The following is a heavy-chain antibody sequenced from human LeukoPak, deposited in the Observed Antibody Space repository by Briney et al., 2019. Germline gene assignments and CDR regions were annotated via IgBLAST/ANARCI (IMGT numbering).Heavy chain of an antibody. V-gene: IGHV4-59*01. J-gene: IGHJ6*03. CDR3: AREGKDIVVVPAAMRYYYCMDV. CDR1: GGSISSYY. D-gene: IGHD2-2*01. CDR2: IYYSGST. Sequence: PSETLSLTCTVSGGSISSYYWSWIRQPPGKGLEWIGYIYYSGSTNYNPSLKSRVTISVDTSKNQFSLKLSSVTAADTAVYYCAREGKDIVVVPAAMRYYYCMDVWGKGTTVTISS.